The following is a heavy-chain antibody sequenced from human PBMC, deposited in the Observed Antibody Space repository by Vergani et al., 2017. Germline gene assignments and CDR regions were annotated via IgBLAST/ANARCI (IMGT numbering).Heavy chain of an antibody. CDR3: ARYFYNGDSDAFDI. CDR1: GGTFSSYA. Sequence: QVQLVQSGAEVKKPGSSVKFSCKASGGTFSSYAISWVRQAPGQGLEWMGRIIPILGIANYAQKFQGRVTITADKSTSTAYMELSSLRSEDTAVYYCARYFYNGDSDAFDIWGQGTMVTVSS. CDR2: IIPILGIA. V-gene: IGHV1-69*02. D-gene: IGHD4-17*01. J-gene: IGHJ3*02.